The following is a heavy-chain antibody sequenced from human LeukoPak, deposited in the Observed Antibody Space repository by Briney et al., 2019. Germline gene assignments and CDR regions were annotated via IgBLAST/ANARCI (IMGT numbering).Heavy chain of an antibody. J-gene: IGHJ3*02. CDR2: IYHSGST. Sequence: SSETLSLTCTVSGYSISSGYYWGWIRQPPGKGLEWIESIYHSGSTYYNPSLKSRVTISVDTSKNQFSLKLSSVTAADTAVYYCAREQTTMIVVVIPLPGAFDIWGQGTMVTVSS. CDR3: AREQTTMIVVVIPLPGAFDI. V-gene: IGHV4-38-2*02. D-gene: IGHD3-22*01. CDR1: GYSISSGYY.